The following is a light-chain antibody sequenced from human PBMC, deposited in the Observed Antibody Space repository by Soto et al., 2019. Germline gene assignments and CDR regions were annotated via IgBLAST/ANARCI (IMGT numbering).Light chain of an antibody. CDR1: QSISSW. CDR3: QQYNSYST. J-gene: IGKJ1*01. V-gene: IGKV1-5*03. CDR2: KAS. Sequence: EIQMIQSPATLSASVGDRVTITCRASQSISSWLAWYQQKPGKAPKLLIYKASSLESGVPSRFSGSGSGTEFTLTISSLQPDDFATYYCQQYNSYSTFGQGTKVDIK.